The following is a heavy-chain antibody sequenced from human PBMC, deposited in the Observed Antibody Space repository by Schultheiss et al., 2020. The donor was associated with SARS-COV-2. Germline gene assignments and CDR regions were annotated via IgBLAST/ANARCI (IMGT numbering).Heavy chain of an antibody. V-gene: IGHV3-7*03. D-gene: IGHD5-24*01. Sequence: GESLKISCAASGFTLGSYYMTWVRQAPGKGLEWVANINQDGSEKYYVDSVKGRFTISRDNAKNSLYLQMNSLRAEDTAVYYCAKHGYNWRIDYWGQGTLVTVSS. CDR3: AKHGYNWRIDY. CDR1: GFTLGSYY. CDR2: INQDGSEK. J-gene: IGHJ4*02.